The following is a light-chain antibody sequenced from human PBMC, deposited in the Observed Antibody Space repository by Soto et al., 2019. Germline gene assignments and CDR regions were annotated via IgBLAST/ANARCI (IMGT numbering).Light chain of an antibody. CDR3: QQYKDWPTT. CDR1: QSVSTT. V-gene: IGKV3-15*01. Sequence: IVLTQRLGILSLSQGQRASLSCRASQSVSTTVAWYHQKPGQAPRLLVYGASTRATGIPARFSGSGAGTDFTLTITSLQSEDFGVYFCQQYKDWPTTFGQGTKVDIK. J-gene: IGKJ1*01. CDR2: GAS.